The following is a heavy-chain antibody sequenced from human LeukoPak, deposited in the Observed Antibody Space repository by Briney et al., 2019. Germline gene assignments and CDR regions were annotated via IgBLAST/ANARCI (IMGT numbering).Heavy chain of an antibody. V-gene: IGHV3-23*01. CDR1: GFTFSSYA. CDR3: AKEGLVDILTGYSPYYFDY. CDR2: ISGSGGST. J-gene: IGHJ4*02. Sequence: QSGGSLRLSCAASGFTFSSYAMGWVRQAPGKGLEWVSSISGSGGSTYYADSVKGRFTISRDNSKNTLYLQMNSLRAEDTAVYYCAKEGLVDILTGYSPYYFDYWGQGTLVTVSS. D-gene: IGHD3-9*01.